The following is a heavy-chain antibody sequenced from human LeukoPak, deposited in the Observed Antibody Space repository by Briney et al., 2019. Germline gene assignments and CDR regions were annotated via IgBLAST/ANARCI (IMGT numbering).Heavy chain of an antibody. Sequence: PSETLSLTCAVSGGSFSGYYWYWIRQPPGKGLEWIGDINHDESTNYNPSLKSRATLSVDTSENQFSLRLHSVTAADTAVYYYARGRTYYYDTSGYYPSIYYGMDVWSQGTTVIVPS. J-gene: IGHJ6*02. CDR2: INHDEST. V-gene: IGHV4-34*01. D-gene: IGHD3-22*01. CDR3: ARGRTYYYDTSGYYPSIYYGMDV. CDR1: GGSFSGYY.